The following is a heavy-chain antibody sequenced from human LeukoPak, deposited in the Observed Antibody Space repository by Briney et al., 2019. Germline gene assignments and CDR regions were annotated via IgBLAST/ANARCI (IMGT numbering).Heavy chain of an antibody. CDR1: GGSISSGDYY. D-gene: IGHD4-17*01. V-gene: IGHV4-30-4*01. CDR3: ARAGCHYGDYDY. CDR2: IYYSGGT. Sequence: SQTLSLTCTVSGGSISSGDYYWSWIRQPPGKGLEWIGYIYYSGGTYYNPSLKTRFTISLHTSNNHFSLKLSSVTAADTAVYYCARAGCHYGDYDYWGQGTLVTVSS. J-gene: IGHJ4*02.